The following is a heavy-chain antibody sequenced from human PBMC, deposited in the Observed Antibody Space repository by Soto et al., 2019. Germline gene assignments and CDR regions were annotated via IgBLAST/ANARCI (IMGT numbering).Heavy chain of an antibody. CDR3: RTTAYCGGDCKRGY. CDR1: GGSISSYY. Sequence: SETLSLTCTVSGGSISSYYWSWIRQPPGKGLEWIGYIYYSGSTNYNPSLKSRVTISVDTSKNQFSLKLSSVTAADTAVYYCRTTAYCGGDCKRGYWGQGTLVTVSS. J-gene: IGHJ4*02. D-gene: IGHD2-21*02. CDR2: IYYSGST. V-gene: IGHV4-59*01.